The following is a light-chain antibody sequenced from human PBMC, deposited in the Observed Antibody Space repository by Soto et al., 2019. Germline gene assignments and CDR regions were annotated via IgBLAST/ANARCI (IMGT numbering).Light chain of an antibody. J-gene: IGKJ1*01. Sequence: EILMTQSPATLSVSPGERATLSCRASQSVSNNYLAWYQQKPGQAPRLLIYGASNRATGIPDRFSGSGSGTDFILTISRLEPEDFAVYYCQHYGSSWTFGQGTKVDIK. CDR3: QHYGSSWT. CDR2: GAS. CDR1: QSVSNNY. V-gene: IGKV3-20*01.